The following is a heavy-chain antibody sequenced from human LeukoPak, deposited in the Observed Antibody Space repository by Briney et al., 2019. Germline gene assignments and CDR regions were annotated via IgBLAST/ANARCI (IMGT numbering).Heavy chain of an antibody. CDR2: INPSGGST. Sequence: ASVKVSCKASGYSFTSYYMHWVRQAPGQGLEWMGIINPSGGSTSYAQKFQGRVTMTRDMSTSTVYMELSSLRSDDTAVYYCARITMIVVVPDYWGQGTLVTVSS. CDR3: ARITMIVVVPDY. J-gene: IGHJ4*02. CDR1: GYSFTSYY. V-gene: IGHV1-46*01. D-gene: IGHD3-22*01.